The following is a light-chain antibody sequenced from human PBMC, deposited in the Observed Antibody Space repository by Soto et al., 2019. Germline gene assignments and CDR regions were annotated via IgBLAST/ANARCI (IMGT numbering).Light chain of an antibody. V-gene: IGKV3-15*01. J-gene: IGKJ1*01. Sequence: ERVMTQSPASQSVSTGERATLSCRASQRIRSSLAWYQQKPGQAPRLLIHGASSRATSNPGRFSCSGSGAELTLSISSLQSEDFALFYCQHYYAWPPTFGQGTMVDIK. CDR2: GAS. CDR1: QRIRSS. CDR3: QHYYAWPPT.